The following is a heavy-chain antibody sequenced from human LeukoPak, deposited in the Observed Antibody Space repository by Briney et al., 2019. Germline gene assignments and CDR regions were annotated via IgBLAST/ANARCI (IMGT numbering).Heavy chain of an antibody. D-gene: IGHD2-2*01. CDR1: GGSISSGSYY. J-gene: IGHJ4*02. CDR3: ARGDCSSTSCPDFDY. Sequence: EPSETLSLTCTVSGGSISSGSYYWSWIRQPAGKGLEWIGRIYTSGSTNYNPSLKSRVTISVDTSKNQFSLKLSSVTAADTAVYYCARGDCSSTSCPDFDYWGQGTLVTVSS. V-gene: IGHV4-61*02. CDR2: IYTSGST.